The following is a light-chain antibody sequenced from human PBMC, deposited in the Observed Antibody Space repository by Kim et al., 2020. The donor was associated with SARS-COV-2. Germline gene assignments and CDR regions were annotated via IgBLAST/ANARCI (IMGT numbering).Light chain of an antibody. CDR1: NIGSKS. J-gene: IGLJ3*02. CDR2: YDS. V-gene: IGLV3-21*04. CDR3: QVWDSSSELGV. Sequence: SYELTQPPSVSVAPGKTARITCGGNNIGSKSVHWYQQKPGQAPVLVIYYDSDRPSGIPERFSGSNSGNTATLTISRVEAGDEADYYCQVWDSSSELGVFGGGTQLTVL.